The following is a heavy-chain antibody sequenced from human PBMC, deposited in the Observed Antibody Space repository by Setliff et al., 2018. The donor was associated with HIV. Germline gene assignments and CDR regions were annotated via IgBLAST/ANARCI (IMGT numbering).Heavy chain of an antibody. D-gene: IGHD3-10*01. CDR1: GFSISTGHY. J-gene: IGHJ4*02. CDR3: ARQPPLSALQVWFGDY. Sequence: SETLSLTCTVSGFSISTGHYWGWVRQSPGKGLEWIGSVYHSGRTYYAASLKSRVTISVDTSKNQFSLKLTSVTAADTAVYYCARQPPLSALQVWFGDYWGQGILVTVSS. CDR2: VYHSGRT. V-gene: IGHV4-38-2*02.